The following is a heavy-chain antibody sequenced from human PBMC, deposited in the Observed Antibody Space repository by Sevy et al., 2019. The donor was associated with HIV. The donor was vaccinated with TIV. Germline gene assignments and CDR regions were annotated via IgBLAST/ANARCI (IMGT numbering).Heavy chain of an antibody. J-gene: IGHJ4*02. CDR1: GFTFGDYA. CDR3: TRGYYYDSSGYSDY. V-gene: IGHV3-49*03. CDR2: IRIKDYGGAT. D-gene: IGHD3-22*01. Sequence: GGSLRLSCTGSGFTFGDYAMSWFRQAPGMGLEWVGFIRIKDYGGATEYAAYVKGRFTISRDDAKSIADLQMNSLKTEDTAVYYCTRGYYYDSSGYSDYWGQGTLVTVSS.